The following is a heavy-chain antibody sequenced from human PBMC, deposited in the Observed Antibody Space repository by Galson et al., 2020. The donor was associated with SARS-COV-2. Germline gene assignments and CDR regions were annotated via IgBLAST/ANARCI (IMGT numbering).Heavy chain of an antibody. CDR2: IYPGDSDT. J-gene: IGHJ3*02. CDR3: ARHPTRGSGSPVNDAFDI. D-gene: IGHD3-10*01. CDR1: GYSFTSYW. Sequence: GESLKISCKGSGYSFTSYWIGWVRQMPGKGLEWMGIIYPGDSDTRYSPSFQGQVTISADKSISTAYLQWSSLKASDTAMYYCARHPTRGSGSPVNDAFDIWGQGTMVTVSS. V-gene: IGHV5-51*01.